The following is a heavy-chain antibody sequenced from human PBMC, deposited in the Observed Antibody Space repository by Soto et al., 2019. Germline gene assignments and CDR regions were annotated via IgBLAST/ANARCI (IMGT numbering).Heavy chain of an antibody. CDR3: ARGYYYGSGSYCNFDY. D-gene: IGHD3-10*01. Sequence: QVQLQQWGAGLLKPSETLSLTCAVYGGSFSGYYWSWIRQPPGKGLEWIGEINHSGSTNYNPSLKSRVTISVDTSKNQFSLKLSSVTAADTAVYYCARGYYYGSGSYCNFDYWGQGTPVTVSS. V-gene: IGHV4-34*01. CDR2: INHSGST. CDR1: GGSFSGYY. J-gene: IGHJ4*02.